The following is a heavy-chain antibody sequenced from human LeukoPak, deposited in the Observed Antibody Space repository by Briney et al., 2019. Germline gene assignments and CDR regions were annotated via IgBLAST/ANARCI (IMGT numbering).Heavy chain of an antibody. Sequence: ASVKVSCKASGYTFTSYAMNWVRQAPGQGLEWMGWINTNTGNPTYAQGFTGRFVFSLDTSVSTAYLQISSLKAEDTAVYYCARAGIQLWKDYYYYMGVWGKGTTVTVSS. CDR2: INTNTGNP. CDR3: ARAGIQLWKDYYYYMGV. D-gene: IGHD5-18*01. CDR1: GYTFTSYA. J-gene: IGHJ6*03. V-gene: IGHV7-4-1*02.